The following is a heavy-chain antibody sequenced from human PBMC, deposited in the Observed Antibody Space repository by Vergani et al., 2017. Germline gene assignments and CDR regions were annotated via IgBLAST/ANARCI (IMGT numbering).Heavy chain of an antibody. V-gene: IGHV3-11*01. D-gene: IGHD1-7*01. Sequence: QVQLVESGGGLVKPGGSLRLSCAASGFTFSDYYMRWIRQAQGKGLEWVSYISSSGSTIYYADSVKCRFTISRDNDKNSLYLQMNSLRAEDTAVYYCARTSYNWNSARGMDVWGQGTTVTVSS. CDR2: ISSSGSTI. CDR1: GFTFSDYY. J-gene: IGHJ6*02. CDR3: ARTSYNWNSARGMDV.